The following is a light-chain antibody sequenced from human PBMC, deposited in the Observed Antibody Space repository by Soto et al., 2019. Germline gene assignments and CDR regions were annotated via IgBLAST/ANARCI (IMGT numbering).Light chain of an antibody. CDR2: VFG. CDR1: SSDVGGYNY. V-gene: IGLV2-11*01. Sequence: QSVLTQPRSVSGSPGQSVTISCTGTSSDVGGYNYVSWYQQHPGKPPKLRINVFGKRPSGVPDRFSGSKSGNTASLTISGLQAEDEADYYCCSYAGSYTFGVFGTGTKLTVL. CDR3: CSYAGSYTFGV. J-gene: IGLJ1*01.